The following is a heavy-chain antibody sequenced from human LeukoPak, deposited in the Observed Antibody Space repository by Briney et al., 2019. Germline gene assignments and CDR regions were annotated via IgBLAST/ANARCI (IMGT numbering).Heavy chain of an antibody. CDR1: GYTFTSYG. J-gene: IGHJ6*03. V-gene: IGHV1-18*01. CDR2: ISAYNGNT. Sequence: GASVKVPCKASGYTFTSYGISWVRQAPGQGLEWMGWISAYNGNTNYAQKLQGRVTMTTDTSTSTAYMELRSLRSDDTAVYYCARVNSGSPVYYYYYYMDVWGKGTTVTISS. D-gene: IGHD1-26*01. CDR3: ARVNSGSPVYYYYYYMDV.